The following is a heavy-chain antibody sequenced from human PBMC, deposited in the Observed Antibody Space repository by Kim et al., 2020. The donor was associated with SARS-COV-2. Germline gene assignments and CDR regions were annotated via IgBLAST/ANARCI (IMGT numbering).Heavy chain of an antibody. CDR1: GFTFSNYV. CDR3: ARWRWRQSEHAY. D-gene: IGHD2-21*01. CDR2: ITETGSGP. J-gene: IGHJ4*02. Sequence: GGSLRLSCAASGFTFSNYVVSWVRQAPGKGLEWVSAITETGSGPSYADSVKGRFTMSRDNSKNTVYLQMNSLRAEDTAVYYCARWRWRQSEHAYGAQGT. V-gene: IGHV3-23*01.